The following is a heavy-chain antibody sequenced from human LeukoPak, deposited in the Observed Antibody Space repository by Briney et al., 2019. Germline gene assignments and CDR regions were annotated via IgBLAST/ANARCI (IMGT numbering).Heavy chain of an antibody. CDR3: VKDWHILTGRNCFDP. J-gene: IGHJ5*01. CDR1: GYTFDNYG. D-gene: IGHD3-9*01. CDR2: VSSYNGDT. Sequence: ASVRVSCKASGYTFDNYGISWVRQAPGQGLEWMGWVSSYNGDTNYAQKFHGRVTMNTDTSTRTAYMELRSLTLDDTAIYYCVKDWHILTGRNCFDPWGQGTLVTVSS. V-gene: IGHV1-18*01.